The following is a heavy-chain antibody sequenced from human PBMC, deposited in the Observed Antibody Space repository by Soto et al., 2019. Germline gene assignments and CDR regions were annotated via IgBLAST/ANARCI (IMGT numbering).Heavy chain of an antibody. CDR3: ARDVRFLEWLSYYYYGMDV. V-gene: IGHV1-18*01. CDR1: GYTFTSYG. Sequence: GASVKVSCKASGYTFTSYGISWVRQAPGQGLEWMGWISAYNGNTDYAQKLQGRVTMTIDTSTSTAYMELRSLRSDDTAVYYCARDVRFLEWLSYYYYGMDVWGQGTTVTV. CDR2: ISAYNGNT. D-gene: IGHD3-3*01. J-gene: IGHJ6*02.